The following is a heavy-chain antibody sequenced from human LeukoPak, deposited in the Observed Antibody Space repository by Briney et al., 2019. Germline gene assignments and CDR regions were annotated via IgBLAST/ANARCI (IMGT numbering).Heavy chain of an antibody. CDR2: ISSSGGST. D-gene: IGHD6-19*01. CDR3: TARSGWEFDY. Sequence: GGSLRLSCAASGFTFSSYAMSWVRQAPGKGLEWVSAISSSGGSTYYADSVKGRFTISRDNSKNTLYLQMNSLKTEDTAVYYCTARSGWEFDYWGQGTLVTVSS. J-gene: IGHJ4*02. V-gene: IGHV3-23*01. CDR1: GFTFSSYA.